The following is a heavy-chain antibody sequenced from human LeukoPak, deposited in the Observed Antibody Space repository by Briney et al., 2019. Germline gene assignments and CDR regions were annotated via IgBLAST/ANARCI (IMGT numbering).Heavy chain of an antibody. CDR1: GFTFTNYW. J-gene: IGHJ4*02. CDR2: LNNDGSTS. V-gene: IGHV3-74*01. Sequence: QPGGSLRLSCAASGFTFTNYWMHWVRQAPGKGLVWVSRLNNDGSTSSYADFVKGRFTITRDNAKNTLYLQMNSLRAEDTAVYYCARDRHRGYDYAHDYWGQGTLVTVSS. CDR3: ARDRHRGYDYAHDY. D-gene: IGHD5-18*01.